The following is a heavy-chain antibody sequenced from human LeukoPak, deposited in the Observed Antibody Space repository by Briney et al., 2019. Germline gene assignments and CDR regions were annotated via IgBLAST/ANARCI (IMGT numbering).Heavy chain of an antibody. J-gene: IGHJ4*02. Sequence: SETLSLTCSVSDGSVSSHCWGWIRQPPGKGLEWIGYIYYLGSTNYNPSLKTRVTISVDTSKNQLSLRLNSMTAADTAVYFCARATYYYDTPGYYFDSWGQGTLVTVSS. CDR1: DGSVSSHC. CDR2: IYYLGST. D-gene: IGHD3-22*01. CDR3: ARATYYYDTPGYYFDS. V-gene: IGHV4-59*02.